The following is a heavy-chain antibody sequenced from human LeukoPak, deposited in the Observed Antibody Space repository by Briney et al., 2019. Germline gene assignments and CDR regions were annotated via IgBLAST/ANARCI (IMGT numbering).Heavy chain of an antibody. CDR2: IIPIFGTA. J-gene: IGHJ4*02. Sequence: GASVKVSCKSSGGTFSSYAFSLVRQAPGQGLEWMGGIIPIFGTANYAQKFQGRVTITADESTSTAYMELSSLRSEDTAVYYCARFPYVWGSYLTYWGQGTLVTVSS. V-gene: IGHV1-69*13. D-gene: IGHD3-16*02. CDR3: ARFPYVWGSYLTY. CDR1: GGTFSSYA.